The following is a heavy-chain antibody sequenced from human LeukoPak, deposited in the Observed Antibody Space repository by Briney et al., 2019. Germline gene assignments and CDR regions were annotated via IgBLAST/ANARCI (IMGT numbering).Heavy chain of an antibody. Sequence: SETLSLTCTVSGGSISSSSYYWSWIRQPPGKGLEWIGEINHSGSTNYNPSLKSRVTISVDKSKNQFSLKLSSVTAADTAVYYCSRLPDPWGQGTLVTVSS. CDR3: SRLPDP. CDR2: INHSGST. J-gene: IGHJ5*02. V-gene: IGHV4-39*07. CDR1: GGSISSSSYY.